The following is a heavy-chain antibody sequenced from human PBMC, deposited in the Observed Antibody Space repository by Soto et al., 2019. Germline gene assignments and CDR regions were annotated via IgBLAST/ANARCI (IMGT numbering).Heavy chain of an antibody. CDR2: ISSGSSDT. Sequence: PGGPLRLSCAASGFTCSSYAMSWVRQVPGKGLEWVASISSGSSDTWYADSVKGRFIISRDNAQNSLFLQMNTLRHEDTAMYYCARVAYWGPGTQVTVSS. V-gene: IGHV3-21*01. CDR3: ARVAY. J-gene: IGHJ4*02. CDR1: GFTCSSYA.